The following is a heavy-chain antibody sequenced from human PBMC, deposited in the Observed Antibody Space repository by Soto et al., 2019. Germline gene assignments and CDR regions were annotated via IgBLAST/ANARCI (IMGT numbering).Heavy chain of an antibody. V-gene: IGHV4-59*01. J-gene: IGHJ6*03. CDR3: ARDIRGVIPTQYYYYYYMDV. CDR2: IYYSGST. CDR1: GGSMSSYY. D-gene: IGHD3-10*01. Sequence: PSETLSLTCTVSGGSMSSYYWSWIRQPPGKGLEWIGYIYYSGSTNYNPSLKSRVTISVDTSKNQFSLKLSSVTAADTAVYYCARDIRGVIPTQYYYYYYMDVWGKGTTVTVSS.